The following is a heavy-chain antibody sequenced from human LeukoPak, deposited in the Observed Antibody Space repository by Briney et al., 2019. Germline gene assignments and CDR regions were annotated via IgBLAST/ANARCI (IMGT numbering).Heavy chain of an antibody. J-gene: IGHJ4*02. V-gene: IGHV4-39*07. CDR1: GGSISSSSYY. Sequence: SETLSLTCTVSGGSISSSSYYWGWIRQPPGRGLEWIGSIYYSGSTYYNPSLKSRVTISVDTSKNQFSLKLSSVTAADTAVYYCARAPGDGRQQLDYWGQGTLVTVSS. CDR2: IYYSGST. D-gene: IGHD6-13*01. CDR3: ARAPGDGRQQLDY.